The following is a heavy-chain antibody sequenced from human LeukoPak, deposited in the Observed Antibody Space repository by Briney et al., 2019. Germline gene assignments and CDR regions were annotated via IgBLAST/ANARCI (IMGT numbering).Heavy chain of an antibody. CDR2: IYNSGNT. D-gene: IGHD4-17*01. Sequence: PSETLSLTCAVSGGSISSGDYSWSWIRQPPGEGLEWIGFIYNSGNTYYNPSLKSRVIISVDASKNYFSLKLSSVTAADTAVYYCARASHDYGDYSHFDYWGQGTLVTVSS. CDR1: GGSISSGDYS. J-gene: IGHJ4*02. V-gene: IGHV4-30-4*07. CDR3: ARASHDYGDYSHFDY.